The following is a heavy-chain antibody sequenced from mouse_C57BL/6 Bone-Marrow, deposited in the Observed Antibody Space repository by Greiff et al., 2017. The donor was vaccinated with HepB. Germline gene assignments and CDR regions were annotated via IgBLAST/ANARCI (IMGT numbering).Heavy chain of an antibody. V-gene: IGHV1-55*01. CDR1: GYTFTSYW. Sequence: VQLQQPGAELVKPGASVKMSCKASGYTFTSYWITWVKQRPGQGLEWIGDIYPGSGSTNYNEKFKSKATLTVDTSSSTAYMQLSSLTSEDSAVYYCARPPPFYGSSDVGDYWGQGTTLTVSS. CDR2: IYPGSGST. J-gene: IGHJ2*01. CDR3: ARPPPFYGSSDVGDY. D-gene: IGHD1-1*01.